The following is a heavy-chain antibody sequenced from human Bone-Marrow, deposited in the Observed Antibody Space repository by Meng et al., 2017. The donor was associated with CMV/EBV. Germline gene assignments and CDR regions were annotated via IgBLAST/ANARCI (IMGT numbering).Heavy chain of an antibody. Sequence: MAARYTFTGNYSHWVRQAPGQGLEWMGWIKPNNGDTNSAQKFQGRVSMTRDTSISTAYMELSRLRSDYTAVYYCTRAPSVDNYYCDLWGQGTLVTVSS. J-gene: IGHJ4*02. CDR2: IKPNNGDT. D-gene: IGHD4-23*01. CDR1: RYTFTGNY. V-gene: IGHV1-2*02. CDR3: TRAPSVDNYYCDL.